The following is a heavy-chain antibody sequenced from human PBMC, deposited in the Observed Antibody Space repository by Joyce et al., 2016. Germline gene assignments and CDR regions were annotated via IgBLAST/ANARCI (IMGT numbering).Heavy chain of an antibody. Sequence: QVQLQQWGAGLLKPSETLSLTCAVYGGSFSGYYWSWIRQPPGKGLEWIGEINHSGRPNYNPSLESRVTISVDTSKNQFSLRLSSVTAADTAVYYCARGLSAFDYSNYAGYDYWGQGTLVTVSS. D-gene: IGHD4-11*01. CDR1: GGSFSGYY. V-gene: IGHV4-34*01. CDR2: INHSGRP. J-gene: IGHJ4*02. CDR3: ARGLSAFDYSNYAGYDY.